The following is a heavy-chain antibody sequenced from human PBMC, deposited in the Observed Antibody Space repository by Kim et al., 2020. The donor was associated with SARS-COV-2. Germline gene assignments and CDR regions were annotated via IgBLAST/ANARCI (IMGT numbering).Heavy chain of an antibody. Sequence: GGSLRLSCAASGFTFSSYAMHWVRQAPGKGLEWVSVISYDGSNTYYADSVKGRFTISRDNSKNTLYLQMNSLRAEDTAVYYCARDDRRDGHNTLYYFDYWGQGTLVTVSS. J-gene: IGHJ4*02. D-gene: IGHD1-1*01. CDR2: ISYDGSNT. V-gene: IGHV3-30-3*01. CDR3: ARDDRRDGHNTLYYFDY. CDR1: GFTFSSYA.